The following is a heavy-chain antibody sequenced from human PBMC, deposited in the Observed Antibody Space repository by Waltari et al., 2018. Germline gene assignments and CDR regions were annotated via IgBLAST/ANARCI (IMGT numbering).Heavy chain of an antibody. CDR3: GNIGAFDI. Sequence: EVQLVESGGGWIQPGGSLRISCAASGFTFSNNYITWVRQAPGKGLEWVSVIYSGGGTYYADSVRGRFTISRDKVKNTVYLQMNSLRAEDTAVYYCGNIGAFDIWGQGTMVTVSS. J-gene: IGHJ3*02. CDR2: IYSGGGT. V-gene: IGHV3-53*01. CDR1: GFTFSNNY. D-gene: IGHD5-12*01.